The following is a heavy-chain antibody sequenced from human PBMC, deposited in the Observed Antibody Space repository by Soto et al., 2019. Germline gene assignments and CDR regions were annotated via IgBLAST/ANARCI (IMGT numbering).Heavy chain of an antibody. Sequence: SETLSLTCALSGGSVSDKRWWTWVRQTPGKGLEWIGKTFRKGDTNYNAFLKSRVSISIDKSRNQVSLILTSVTAADTAVYYCASYVGTGGYGDFDIWGQGTVVTVSS. D-gene: IGHD2-21*02. V-gene: IGHV4-4*02. J-gene: IGHJ3*02. CDR2: TFRKGDT. CDR1: GGSVSDKRW. CDR3: ASYVGTGGYGDFDI.